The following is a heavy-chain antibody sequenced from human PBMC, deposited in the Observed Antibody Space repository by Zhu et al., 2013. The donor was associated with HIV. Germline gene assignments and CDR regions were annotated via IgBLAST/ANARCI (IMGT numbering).Heavy chain of an antibody. V-gene: IGHV1-2*02. J-gene: IGHJ5*02. Sequence: VQLVQSGAEVKKPGASVKVSCKASGYTFTGYYMHWVRQAPGQGLEWMGWINPNSGGTNYAQKFQGRVTMTRDTSISTAYMELSRLRSDDTAVYYCAREAPPMVRGHTRRNWFDPGAREPWSPSPQ. CDR3: AREAPPMVRGHTRRNWFDP. D-gene: IGHD3-10*01. CDR2: INPNSGGT. CDR1: GYTFTGYY.